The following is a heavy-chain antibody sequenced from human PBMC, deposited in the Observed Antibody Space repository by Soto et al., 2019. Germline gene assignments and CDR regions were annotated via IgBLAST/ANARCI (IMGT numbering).Heavy chain of an antibody. J-gene: IGHJ5*02. D-gene: IGHD6-13*01. Sequence: QLQLQESGPGLVKPSETLSLTCTVSGGSISSNSYYWGWIRQPPGKGLEWIGSIVYSGSTYYTPSLKSRVSISVDTSKDQFSLKLSSVTAADTAVYSCARHIARVVFSNPDWFDPWGQGTLVTVSS. CDR3: ARHIARVVFSNPDWFDP. CDR2: IVYSGST. V-gene: IGHV4-39*01. CDR1: GGSISSNSYY.